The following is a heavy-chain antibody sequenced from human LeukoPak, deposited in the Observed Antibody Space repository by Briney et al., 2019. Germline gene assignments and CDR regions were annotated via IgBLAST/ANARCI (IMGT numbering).Heavy chain of an antibody. V-gene: IGHV4-4*02. CDR3: ARDRGPTGCDFDY. Sequence: SGTLSLTCAVSGGSISSGNWWSWVRQPPGKGLGWIGEIYHSGSTNYNPSLKSRVTISVDKSKNQFSLKLNSVTAADTAVYYCARDRGPTGCDFDYWGQGTLVTVSS. CDR1: GGSISSGNW. CDR2: IYHSGST. J-gene: IGHJ4*02. D-gene: IGHD1-14*01.